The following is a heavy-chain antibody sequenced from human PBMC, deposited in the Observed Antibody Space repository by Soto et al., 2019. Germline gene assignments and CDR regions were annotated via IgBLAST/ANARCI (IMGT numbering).Heavy chain of an antibody. CDR3: AKIFVAEAATPFFDY. CDR2: ISGTGGNT. J-gene: IGHJ4*02. V-gene: IGHV3-23*01. CDR1: GFTFSSYA. Sequence: PGGSLRLSCAASGFTFSSYAMSWVRQAPGKGLEWVSTISGTGGNTYYGQSVKGRFTISRDNSKNTVYVQMNSLRAEDTAVYYCAKIFVAEAATPFFDYWGQGA. D-gene: IGHD2-15*01.